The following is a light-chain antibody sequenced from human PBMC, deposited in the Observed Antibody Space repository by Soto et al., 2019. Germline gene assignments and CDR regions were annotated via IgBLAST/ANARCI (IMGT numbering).Light chain of an antibody. CDR1: QSVGTY. J-gene: IGKJ3*01. Sequence: EIVLTQSPATLSLSPGERAILSCRASQSVGTYLAWYQQKPGQAPRLLIYDASNRATGIPARFGGSGSGTDFTLTINSLEPEDFAVYHCQQRSNWPGTFGPGTKVDIK. V-gene: IGKV3-11*01. CDR3: QQRSNWPGT. CDR2: DAS.